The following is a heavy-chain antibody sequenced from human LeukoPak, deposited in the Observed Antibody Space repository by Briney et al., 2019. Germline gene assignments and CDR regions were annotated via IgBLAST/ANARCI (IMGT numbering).Heavy chain of an antibody. V-gene: IGHV3-11*04. CDR2: ISSSGSTI. CDR1: GYSISSGYY. Sequence: LSLTCTVSGYSISSGYYWGWLRQPPGKGLEWVSYISSSGSTIYYADSVKGRFTISRDNAKNSLYLQMNSLRAEDTAVYYCAELGITMIGSVWSKGTTVTISS. CDR3: AELGITMIGSV. J-gene: IGHJ6*04. D-gene: IGHD3-10*02.